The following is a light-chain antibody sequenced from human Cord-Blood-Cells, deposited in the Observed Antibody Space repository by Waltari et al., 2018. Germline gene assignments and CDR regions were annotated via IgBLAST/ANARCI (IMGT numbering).Light chain of an antibody. CDR1: QSVSSY. J-gene: IGKJ1*01. Sequence: IVLTQSPATLSLSPGERATLSCRASQSVSSYLAWYQQKPGQAPMLLIYDASNRATGIPARFSGSGSGTDFTLTISSLEPEDFAVYYCQQRSNWPWTFGQGTKVEIK. V-gene: IGKV3-11*01. CDR2: DAS. CDR3: QQRSNWPWT.